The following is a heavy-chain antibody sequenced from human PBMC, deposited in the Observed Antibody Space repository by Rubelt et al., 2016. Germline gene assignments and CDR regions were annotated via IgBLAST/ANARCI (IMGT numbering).Heavy chain of an antibody. J-gene: IGHJ4*02. Sequence: QVQLVQSGAEVKKPGASVKVSCEASGYSFTTYGITWVRQAPGQGLEWMGWINGYNGGANYAQKFQGRVTMTRDTSITTTYMEMSGLRSDDTAVYYCAREFPDFWGQGTLITVSS. CDR1: GYSFTTYG. CDR3: AREFPDF. CDR2: INGYNGGA. V-gene: IGHV1-18*01.